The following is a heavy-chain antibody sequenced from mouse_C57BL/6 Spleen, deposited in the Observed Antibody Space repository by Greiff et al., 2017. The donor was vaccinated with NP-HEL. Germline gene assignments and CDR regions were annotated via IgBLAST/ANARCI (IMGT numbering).Heavy chain of an antibody. Sequence: EVQLQQSGAELVRPGASVKLSCTASGFNIKDDYMHWVKQRPEQGLEWIGWIDPENGDTEYASKFQGKATITADTSANTAYLQLSSMTSEDTAVYYCTTGYSGSSSYLDYWGQGTTLTVSS. D-gene: IGHD1-1*01. CDR2: IDPENGDT. CDR3: TTGYSGSSSYLDY. CDR1: GFNIKDDY. J-gene: IGHJ2*01. V-gene: IGHV14-4*01.